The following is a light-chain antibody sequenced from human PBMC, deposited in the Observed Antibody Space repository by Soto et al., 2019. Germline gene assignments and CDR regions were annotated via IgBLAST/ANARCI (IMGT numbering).Light chain of an antibody. CDR2: AAS. V-gene: IGKV1-39*01. Sequence: GDRVTITCRASPSISSWLAWYQQKPGKAPNLLIYAASTLQSGVPSRFSASGSGADFTLTIRSLQPEDFATYFCQQTHITPFTFGQGTRLEI. J-gene: IGKJ5*01. CDR3: QQTHITPFT. CDR1: PSISSW.